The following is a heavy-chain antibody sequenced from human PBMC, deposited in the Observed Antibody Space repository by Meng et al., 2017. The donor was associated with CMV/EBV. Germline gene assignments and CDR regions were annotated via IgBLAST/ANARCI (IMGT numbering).Heavy chain of an antibody. Sequence: AASGFNFSSYSMNWVRQAPGKGLEWVSSISSSSSYIYYADSVKGRFTISRDNAKNSLYLQMNSLRAEDTAVYYCARDRGSWLREIDYWGQGTLVTVSS. J-gene: IGHJ4*02. CDR3: ARDRGSWLREIDY. CDR1: GFNFSSYS. CDR2: ISSSSSYI. V-gene: IGHV3-21*01. D-gene: IGHD6-13*01.